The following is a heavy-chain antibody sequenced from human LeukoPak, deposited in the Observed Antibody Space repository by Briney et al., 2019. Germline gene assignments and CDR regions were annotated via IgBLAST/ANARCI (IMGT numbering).Heavy chain of an antibody. CDR1: GDTISRSSYH. CDR3: ARHDAVYYYDGNGYFADF. D-gene: IGHD3-22*01. V-gene: IGHV4-39*01. Sequence: SETLSLTCSVSGDTISRSSYHWGWIRQPPGKGLEWIGSIYYSGNTYYSPSLKSRVTVSVDTTKNLFSLKMTSVTAADTAVYYCARHDAVYYYDGNGYFADFWGQGALVTVSS. CDR2: IYYSGNT. J-gene: IGHJ4*02.